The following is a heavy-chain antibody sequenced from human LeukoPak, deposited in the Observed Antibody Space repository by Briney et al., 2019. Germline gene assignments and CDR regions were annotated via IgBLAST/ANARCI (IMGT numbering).Heavy chain of an antibody. V-gene: IGHV3-49*03. D-gene: IGHD2-15*01. CDR3: LRYCSGGSCSSTADY. Sequence: GGSLRLSCTASGCNFSDYAMSWFRQDPGKGLEWVGLIRTKTYRGTTEYAAYVKGRLTIARDDSKSFAYLQINSLKNEDTALYYCLRYCSGGSCSSTADYWGQGALVTVSS. CDR1: GCNFSDYA. CDR2: IRTKTYRGTT. J-gene: IGHJ4*02.